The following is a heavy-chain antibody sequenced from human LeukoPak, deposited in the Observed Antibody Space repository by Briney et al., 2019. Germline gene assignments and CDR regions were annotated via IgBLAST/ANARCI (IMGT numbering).Heavy chain of an antibody. Sequence: KPSETLSLTCTVSGGSISTGRYYWSWIRQPPGKGLEWIGYIYYSGSTNYNPSLKSRVTISVDTSKNQFSLKLGSVTAADTAVYYCARGGFQWYPFDYWGQGTLVTVSS. D-gene: IGHD2-2*01. J-gene: IGHJ4*02. V-gene: IGHV4-61*01. CDR2: IYYSGST. CDR1: GGSISTGRYY. CDR3: ARGGFQWYPFDY.